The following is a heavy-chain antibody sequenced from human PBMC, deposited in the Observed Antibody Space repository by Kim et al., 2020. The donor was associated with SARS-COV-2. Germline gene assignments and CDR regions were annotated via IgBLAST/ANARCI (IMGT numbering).Heavy chain of an antibody. D-gene: IGHD1-1*01. J-gene: IGHJ4*02. CDR2: ISWNSGSI. Sequence: GGSLRLSCAASGFTFDDYAMHWVRQAPGKGLEWVSGISWNSGSIGYADSVKGRFTISRYNAKNSLYLQMNILRAEDTAFYYCAKAVGTAGSIDYWGQGTLVTVSS. CDR3: AKAVGTAGSIDY. CDR1: GFTFDDYA. V-gene: IGHV3-9*01.